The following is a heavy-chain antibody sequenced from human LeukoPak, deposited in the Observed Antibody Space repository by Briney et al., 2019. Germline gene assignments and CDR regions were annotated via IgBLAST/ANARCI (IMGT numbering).Heavy chain of an antibody. CDR2: IHYSGST. J-gene: IGHJ4*02. D-gene: IGHD6-19*01. V-gene: IGHV4-31*03. CDR3: ARDRTGYSSFDY. Sequence: SETLSLTCTVSGGSISIGGYYWSRIRQHPGKGLEWIGYIHYSGSTYYNPSLKSRVTISVDTSKNQFSLKLSSVTAADTAVYYCARDRTGYSSFDYWGQGTLVTVSS. CDR1: GGSISIGGYY.